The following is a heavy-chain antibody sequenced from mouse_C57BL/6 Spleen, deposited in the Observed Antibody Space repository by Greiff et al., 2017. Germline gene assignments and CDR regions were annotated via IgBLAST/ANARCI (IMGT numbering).Heavy chain of an antibody. CDR1: GYTFTDHT. CDR2: IYPRDGST. Sequence: VQLQQSDAELVKPGASVKISCKVSGYTFTDHTIHWMKQRPEQGLEWIGYIYPRDGSTKYNEKFKGKATLTADRSSSTAYMQLNSLTSEDSAVYFCGGDYDEDYYAMDYWGQGTSVTVSS. CDR3: GGDYDEDYYAMDY. D-gene: IGHD2-4*01. J-gene: IGHJ4*01. V-gene: IGHV1-78*01.